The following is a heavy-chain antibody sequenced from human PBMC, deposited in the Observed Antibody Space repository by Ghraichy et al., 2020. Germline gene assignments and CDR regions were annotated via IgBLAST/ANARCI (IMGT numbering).Heavy chain of an antibody. Sequence: SETLSLTCTVSGGSISSYYWSWIWQPPGKGLEWIGYIYYSGSTNYNPSLKSRVTISVDTSKNQFSLKLSSVTAADTAVYYCARDGVVAALDFWGQGTLVTVSS. V-gene: IGHV4-59*01. D-gene: IGHD2-15*01. CDR3: ARDGVVAALDF. CDR1: GGSISSYY. CDR2: IYYSGST. J-gene: IGHJ4*02.